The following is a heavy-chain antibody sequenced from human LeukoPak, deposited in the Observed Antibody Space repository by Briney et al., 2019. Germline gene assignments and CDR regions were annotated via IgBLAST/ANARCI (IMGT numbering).Heavy chain of an antibody. J-gene: IGHJ4*02. V-gene: IGHV3-23*01. CDR2: ISGSGGST. CDR1: GFTFSSYA. Sequence: GGSLRLSCAASGFTFSSYAMSRVRQAPGKGLEWVSAISGSGGSTYYADSVKGRFTISRDNSKNTLYLQMNSLRAEDTAVYYCAKDGEYYYDSSGPRGDYWGQGTLVTVSS. CDR3: AKDGEYYYDSSGPRGDY. D-gene: IGHD3-22*01.